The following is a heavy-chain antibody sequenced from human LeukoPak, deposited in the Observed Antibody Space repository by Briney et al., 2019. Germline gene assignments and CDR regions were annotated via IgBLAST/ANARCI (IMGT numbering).Heavy chain of an antibody. CDR2: IHHSGST. Sequence: SETLSLTCTVSGYSISSGYYWGWIRQPPGKGLEWIGSIHHSGSTYYNPALTKRGTISVDTSKKQFSLNLRSVNAAETAVYYCARVQSYAYGFDYWGQGTLVTVSS. V-gene: IGHV4-38-2*02. CDR3: ARVQSYAYGFDY. D-gene: IGHD2-2*01. J-gene: IGHJ4*02. CDR1: GYSISSGYY.